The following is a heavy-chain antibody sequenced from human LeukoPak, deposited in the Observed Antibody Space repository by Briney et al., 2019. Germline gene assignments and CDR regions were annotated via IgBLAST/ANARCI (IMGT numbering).Heavy chain of an antibody. D-gene: IGHD2-15*01. CDR2: INHSGST. Sequence: SETLSLTCAVYGGSFSGYYWSWIRQPPGKGLEWIGEINHSGSTNYNPSLKCRVTISVDTSKNQFSLKLSSVTAADTAVYYCARHRCSGGSCYPMNWFDPWGQGTLVTVSS. CDR1: GGSFSGYY. CDR3: ARHRCSGGSCYPMNWFDP. J-gene: IGHJ5*02. V-gene: IGHV4-34*01.